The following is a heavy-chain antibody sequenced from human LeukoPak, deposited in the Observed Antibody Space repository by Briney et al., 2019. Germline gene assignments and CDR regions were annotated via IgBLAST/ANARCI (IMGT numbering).Heavy chain of an antibody. Sequence: SETLSLTCTVSGGSISSYYWSWIRQPPGKGLEWIGYIYYSGGTNYNPSLKSRVTISVDTSKNQFSLKLSSVTAADTAVYYCAREWRYYYGSGSSIFDYWGQGTLVTVSS. CDR3: AREWRYYYGSGSSIFDY. J-gene: IGHJ4*02. CDR2: IYYSGGT. V-gene: IGHV4-59*01. D-gene: IGHD3-10*01. CDR1: GGSISSYY.